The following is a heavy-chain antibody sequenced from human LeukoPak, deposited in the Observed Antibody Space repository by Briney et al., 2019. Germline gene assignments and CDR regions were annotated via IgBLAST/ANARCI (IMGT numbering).Heavy chain of an antibody. CDR1: GFTFSSYG. CDR3: AKRAGSGYSTFSDAFDI. CDR2: IYSGGST. V-gene: IGHV3-23*03. D-gene: IGHD3-3*01. Sequence: GGSLRLSCAASGFTFSSYGMSWVRQAPGKGLEWVSVIYSGGSTYYADSVKGRFTISRDNSKNTLYLQMNSLGAEDTAIYYCAKRAGSGYSTFSDAFDIWGQGTMVTVSS. J-gene: IGHJ3*02.